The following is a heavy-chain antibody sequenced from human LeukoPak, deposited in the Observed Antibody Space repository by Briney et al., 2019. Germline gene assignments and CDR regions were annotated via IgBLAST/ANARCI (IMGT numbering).Heavy chain of an antibody. CDR1: GYTFTGYY. D-gene: IGHD3-9*01. Sequence: ASAKVSCKASGYTFTGYYMHWVRQAPGQGLEWMGWINPNSGGTNYAQKFQGRVTMTRDTSISTAYMELSRLRSDDTAVYYCAPEYYDILTGYYTGIDYWGQGTLVTVSS. CDR3: APEYYDILTGYYTGIDY. J-gene: IGHJ4*02. V-gene: IGHV1-2*02. CDR2: INPNSGGT.